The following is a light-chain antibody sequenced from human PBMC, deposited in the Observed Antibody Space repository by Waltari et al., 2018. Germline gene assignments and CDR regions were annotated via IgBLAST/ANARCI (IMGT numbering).Light chain of an antibody. CDR3: QQYIVYTRT. Sequence: DIQMTQSPATLSAYVGDRVTITCRASQNVDSWLAWYQQKPGEAPRALIYKASILENGVPSGFSGSGSGTVFTLTINSLQPDDVATYYCQQYIVYTRTFGQGTKVDLK. CDR1: QNVDSW. J-gene: IGKJ1*01. CDR2: KAS. V-gene: IGKV1-5*03.